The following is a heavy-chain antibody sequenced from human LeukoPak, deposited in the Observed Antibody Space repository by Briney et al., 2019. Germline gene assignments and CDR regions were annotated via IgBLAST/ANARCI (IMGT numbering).Heavy chain of an antibody. V-gene: IGHV1-69*04. D-gene: IGHD5-18*01. CDR1: GGTFSRYA. CDR3: AREEGYSYGYYYGMDV. Sequence: ASVKVSCKASGGTFSRYAISWVRQAPGQGLEWMGRIIPILGIANYAQKFQGRVTITADKSTSTAYMELSSLRSEDTAVYYCAREEGYSYGYYYGMDVWGQGTTVTVSS. CDR2: IIPILGIA. J-gene: IGHJ6*02.